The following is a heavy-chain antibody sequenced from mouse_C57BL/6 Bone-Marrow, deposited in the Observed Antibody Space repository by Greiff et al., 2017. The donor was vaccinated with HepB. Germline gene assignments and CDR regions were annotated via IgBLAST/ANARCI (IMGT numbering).Heavy chain of an antibody. CDR1: GYTFTNYW. D-gene: IGHD3-3*01. V-gene: IGHV1-63*01. CDR2: IYPGGGYT. J-gene: IGHJ3*01. CDR3: ARSGGTGAWFAY. Sequence: VKLMESGAELVRPGTSVKMSCKASGYTFTNYWIGWAKQRPGHGLEWIGDIYPGGGYTNYNEKFKGKATLTADKSSSTAYMQFSSLTSEDSAIYYCARSGGTGAWFAYWGQGTLVTVSA.